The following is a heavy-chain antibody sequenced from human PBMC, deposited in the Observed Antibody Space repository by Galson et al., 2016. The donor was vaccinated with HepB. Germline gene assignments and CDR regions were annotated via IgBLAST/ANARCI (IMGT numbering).Heavy chain of an antibody. CDR2: INPNSGGT. CDR3: ARDGVPSTMRIYYCYGMGV. CDR1: GYSFTGYY. Sequence: SVKVSCKASGYSFTGYYVHWVRQAPGQGLEWMGWINPNSGGTNYSPKFQGWVTMTRDTSISTAYMELSRLRSDDTAGYYWARDGVPSTMRIYYCYGMGVWGQGTTVTVSS. D-gene: IGHD2-2*01. V-gene: IGHV1-2*04. J-gene: IGHJ6*02.